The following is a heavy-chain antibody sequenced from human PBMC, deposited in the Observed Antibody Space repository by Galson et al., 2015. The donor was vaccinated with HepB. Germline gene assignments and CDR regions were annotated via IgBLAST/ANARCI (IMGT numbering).Heavy chain of an antibody. V-gene: IGHV3-23*01. CDR3: AKDLYDSSGYYSDY. CDR1: GFTFNSYA. CDR2: ISAGGGST. Sequence: SLRLSCAASGFTFNSYAMTWVRQAPGKGLEWVSAISAGGGSTYYADSVKGRFTISRDNSKNTLFLQMNSLRAEDTAVYYCAKDLYDSSGYYSDYWGQGALVTVSS. D-gene: IGHD3-22*01. J-gene: IGHJ4*02.